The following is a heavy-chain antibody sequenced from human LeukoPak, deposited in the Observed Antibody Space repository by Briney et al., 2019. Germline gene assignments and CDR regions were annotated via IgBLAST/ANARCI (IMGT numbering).Heavy chain of an antibody. CDR3: TRLQEYQLLLGY. Sequence: GGSLRLSYTASGFTFGDYAMSWVRLAPGKGLEWVGFIRSKAYGGTTEYAASVKGRFTISRDDSKSIAYLQMNSLKTEDTAVYYCTRLQEYQLLLGYWGQGTLVTVSS. J-gene: IGHJ4*02. D-gene: IGHD2-2*01. CDR2: IRSKAYGGTT. CDR1: GFTFGDYA. V-gene: IGHV3-49*04.